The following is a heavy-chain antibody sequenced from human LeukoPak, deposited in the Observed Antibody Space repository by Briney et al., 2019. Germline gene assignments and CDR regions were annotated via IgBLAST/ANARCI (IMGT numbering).Heavy chain of an antibody. J-gene: IGHJ4*02. CDR2: INRFTGVS. V-gene: IGHV1-2*02. D-gene: IGHD1-1*01. CDR3: ARVPPRSSGGYYCDY. Sequence: ASVKVSCKASGYTFTGYHIHWVRQAPGQGLEWMGWINRFTGVSNYAQKFQGRVTTTRDTSISTAYMELSGLTSDDTAVYYCARVPPRSSGGYYCDYWGQGTLVTVSS. CDR1: GYTFTGYH.